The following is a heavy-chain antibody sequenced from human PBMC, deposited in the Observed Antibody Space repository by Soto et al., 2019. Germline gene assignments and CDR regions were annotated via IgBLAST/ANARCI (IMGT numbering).Heavy chain of an antibody. Sequence: QVQLVQSGAEVKKPGASVKVSCKASGYTFTSYDSNWVRQATGQGLEWMGWMNPNSGNTGYAQKCQGRVTMTRNTTIRTAYMELSSLGSADTAVYYCARGHHDYGDYERDYWGQGTLVTVSS. CDR3: ARGHHDYGDYERDY. CDR2: MNPNSGNT. V-gene: IGHV1-8*01. J-gene: IGHJ4*02. CDR1: GYTFTSYD. D-gene: IGHD4-17*01.